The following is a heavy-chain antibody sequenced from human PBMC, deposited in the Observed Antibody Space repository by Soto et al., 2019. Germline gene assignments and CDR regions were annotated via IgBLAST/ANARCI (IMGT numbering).Heavy chain of an antibody. J-gene: IGHJ5*02. D-gene: IGHD5-12*01. CDR3: ARAGTGGYSGSDVARTYRFDP. CDR2: IYHSGST. CDR1: GGSISSSNW. V-gene: IGHV4-4*02. Sequence: QVQLQESGPGLVKPSGTLSLTCAVSGGSISSSNWWSWVRQPPGKGLEWIGEIYHSGSTNYNPSPNSRVTISVDKSKNQCSMKLSYVTAADTAVYYWARAGTGGYSGSDVARTYRFDPWGQGTLVTVSS.